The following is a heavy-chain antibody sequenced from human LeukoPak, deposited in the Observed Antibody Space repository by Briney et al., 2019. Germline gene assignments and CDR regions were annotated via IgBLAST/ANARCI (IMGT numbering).Heavy chain of an antibody. V-gene: IGHV3-23*01. CDR1: GFTFSSYA. Sequence: GGSLRLSCAASGFTFSSYAMSWVRQAPGKGLEWVSAISGSGGSTYYADSVKGRFTISRDNSKNTLYLQMNSLRAEDTAVYYCAKGSSDYDFWSGPFDIWGQGTMVTVSS. J-gene: IGHJ3*02. CDR2: ISGSGGST. D-gene: IGHD3-3*01. CDR3: AKGSSDYDFWSGPFDI.